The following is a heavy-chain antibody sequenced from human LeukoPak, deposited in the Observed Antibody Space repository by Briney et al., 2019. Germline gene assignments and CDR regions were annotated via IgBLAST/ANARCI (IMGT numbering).Heavy chain of an antibody. D-gene: IGHD2-2*01. Sequence: SGPTLVKPTQTLTLTCTFSGFSLSTSGVGVGRIRQPPGKALEWLALIYWDDDKRYSPSLKSRLTITKDTSKNQVVLTMTNMDPVDTATYYCAHRRSCSSTSCYFNWFDPWGQGTLVTVSS. CDR2: IYWDDDK. V-gene: IGHV2-5*02. J-gene: IGHJ5*02. CDR1: GFSLSTSGVG. CDR3: AHRRSCSSTSCYFNWFDP.